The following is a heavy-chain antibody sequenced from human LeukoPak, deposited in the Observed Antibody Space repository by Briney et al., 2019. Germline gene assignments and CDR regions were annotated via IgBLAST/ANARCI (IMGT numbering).Heavy chain of an antibody. J-gene: IGHJ4*02. Sequence: GGSLRLSCAASGFTFDDYAMHWVRQAPGKGLEWVSGISWNSGSIGYADSVKGRFTISRDNAKNSLYLQMNSLRAEDMALYYCARMVVYFDSSGPLDYWGQGTLVTVSS. CDR1: GFTFDDYA. D-gene: IGHD3-22*01. CDR2: ISWNSGSI. CDR3: ARMVVYFDSSGPLDY. V-gene: IGHV3-9*03.